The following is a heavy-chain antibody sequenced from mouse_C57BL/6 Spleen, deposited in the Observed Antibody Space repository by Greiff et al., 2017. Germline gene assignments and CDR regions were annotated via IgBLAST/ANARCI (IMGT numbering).Heavy chain of an antibody. J-gene: IGHJ2*01. CDR2: ISSGGDYI. CDR3: TIDSFDY. V-gene: IGHV5-9-1*02. CDR1: GFTFSSYA. Sequence: DVHLVESGAGLVKPGGSLKLSCAASGFTFSSYAMSWVRQTPEKRLEWVAYISSGGDYIYYADNVKGRFTISRDNARNTLYLQMSSLKSEDTAMYYCTIDSFDYWGQGTTLTVSS.